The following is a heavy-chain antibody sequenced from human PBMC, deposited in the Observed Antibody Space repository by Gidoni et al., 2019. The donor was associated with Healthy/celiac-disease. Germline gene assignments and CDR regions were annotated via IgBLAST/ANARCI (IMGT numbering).Heavy chain of an antibody. CDR2: INHSGST. D-gene: IGHD3-22*01. CDR1: GGSFSGYY. V-gene: IGHV4-34*01. J-gene: IGHJ4*02. Sequence: QVQLQQWGAGLLKPSETLSLTCAVYGGSFSGYYWSWIRQPPGKGLEWIGEINHSGSTNYNPSLKSRVTISGDTSKNQFSLKLSSVTAADTAVYYCARGPSSGYYLLYWGQGTLVTVSS. CDR3: ARGPSSGYYLLY.